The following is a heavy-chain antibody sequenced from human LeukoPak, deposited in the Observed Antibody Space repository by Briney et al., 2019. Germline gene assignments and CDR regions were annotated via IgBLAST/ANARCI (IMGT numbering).Heavy chain of an antibody. D-gene: IGHD3-9*01. J-gene: IGHJ4*02. V-gene: IGHV3-23*01. CDR3: AKGSDYDILINYFDY. CDR2: ISDSGGST. CDR1: GFTFSSYA. Sequence: PGGSLRLSCAASGFTFSSYAMSWVRQAPGKGLEWVSAISDSGGSTYYADSVKGRFTISRDNSKNTLYLQMNSLRAEDTAVYYCAKGSDYDILINYFDYWGQGTLVTVSS.